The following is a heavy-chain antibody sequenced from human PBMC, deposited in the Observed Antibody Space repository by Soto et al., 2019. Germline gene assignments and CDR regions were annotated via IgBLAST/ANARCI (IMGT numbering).Heavy chain of an antibody. V-gene: IGHV5-51*01. CDR2: IYPGDSDT. CDR1: GYSFTSYW. CDR3: ARRSDTAGYYYGMDV. D-gene: IGHD6-13*01. Sequence: GESLKISCKGSGYSFTSYWIGWVRQMPGKGLEGMGIIYPGDSDTRYSPSFQGQVTISADKSISTAYLQWSSLKASDTAMYYCARRSDTAGYYYGMDVWGQGTTVTVSS. J-gene: IGHJ6*02.